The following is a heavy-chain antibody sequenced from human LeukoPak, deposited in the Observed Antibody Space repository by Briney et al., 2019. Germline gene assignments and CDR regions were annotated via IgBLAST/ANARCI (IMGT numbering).Heavy chain of an antibody. D-gene: IGHD1-26*01. V-gene: IGHV4-59*01. Sequence: PSETLSLTCTVSGGSISSYYWSWIRQPPGKGLEWIGYIYYSGSTNYNPSLKSRVTISVDTSKNQFSLKLSSVTAADTAVYYCARDRGKRGIDYWGQGALSPSPQ. CDR3: ARDRGKRGIDY. CDR1: GGSISSYY. J-gene: IGHJ4*02. CDR2: IYYSGST.